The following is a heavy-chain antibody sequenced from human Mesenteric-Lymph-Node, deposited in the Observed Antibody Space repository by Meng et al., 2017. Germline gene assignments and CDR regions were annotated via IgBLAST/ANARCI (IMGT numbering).Heavy chain of an antibody. V-gene: IGHV4-39*07. CDR1: GGSISSSSYY. D-gene: IGHD3-22*01. J-gene: IGHJ4*02. CDR3: ARNSAPRDYYDSSGYADFDY. CDR2: IYYSGST. Sequence: SETLSLTCTVSGGSISSSSYYWGWIRQPPGKGLEWIGSIYYSGSTYYNPSLKSRVTISVDTSKNQFSLKLSSVTAADTAVYYCARNSAPRDYYDSSGYADFDYWGQGTLVTVSS.